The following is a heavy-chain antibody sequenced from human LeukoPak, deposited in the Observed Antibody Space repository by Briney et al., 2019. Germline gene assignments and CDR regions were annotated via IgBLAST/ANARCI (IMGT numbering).Heavy chain of an antibody. V-gene: IGHV3-43*01. CDR2: IRWDGGTT. J-gene: IGHJ4*02. CDR1: GFTFEEYS. D-gene: IGHD3-3*01. Sequence: GGFLRLSCAASGFTFEEYSMQWVRRPPGKGLEWVAVIRWDGGTTYYADSVKGRFTISRDNGEKSVYLQMNSLRTEDTAFYYCGKDIEHYDFWNGYEYRGQGTLVTVSS. CDR3: GKDIEHYDFWNGYEY.